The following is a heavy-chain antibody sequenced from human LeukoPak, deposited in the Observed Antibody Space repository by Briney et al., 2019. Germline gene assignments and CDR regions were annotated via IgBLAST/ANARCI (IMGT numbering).Heavy chain of an antibody. J-gene: IGHJ4*02. CDR3: AKGGIVVAIWAYFDP. CDR1: GFAFSSSW. CDR2: IKEDGTER. Sequence: PGGSLRLSCATSGFAFSSSWMHWVRQAPGKGLEWVANIKEDGTERYYVDSVKGRFTISRDNAKSSLYLQMDSLRVEDTAVYYCAKGGIVVAIWAYFDPWGQGTLVTVSS. V-gene: IGHV3-7*03. D-gene: IGHD3-22*01.